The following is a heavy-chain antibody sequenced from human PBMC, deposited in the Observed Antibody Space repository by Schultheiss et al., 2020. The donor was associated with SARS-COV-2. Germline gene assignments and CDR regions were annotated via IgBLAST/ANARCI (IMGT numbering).Heavy chain of an antibody. CDR2: IYYSGST. Sequence: SQTLSLTCTVSGGSISSYYWSWIRQPPGKGLEWIGYIYYSGSTNYNPSLKSRVTISVDTSKNQFSLKLSSVTAADTAVYYCARLRASDDAFDIWGQGTMVTVS. V-gene: IGHV4-59*01. CDR1: GGSISSYY. J-gene: IGHJ3*02. D-gene: IGHD4-17*01. CDR3: ARLRASDDAFDI.